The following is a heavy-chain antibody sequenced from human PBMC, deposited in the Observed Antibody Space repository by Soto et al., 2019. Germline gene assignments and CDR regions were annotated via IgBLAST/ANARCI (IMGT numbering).Heavy chain of an antibody. CDR1: GGSITSSSHY. CDR2: IHYSGGT. D-gene: IGHD4-17*01. Sequence: PSETLSLTCTVSGGSITSSSHYWGWIRRPPGKGLEWIASIHYSGGTYYNPSLKSRTTTSVDTSKNQFSLQVRYVTAADTAADYCEASYGDFRPIHCWGQGTLVT. CDR3: EASYGDFRPIHC. J-gene: IGHJ4*02. V-gene: IGHV4-39*01.